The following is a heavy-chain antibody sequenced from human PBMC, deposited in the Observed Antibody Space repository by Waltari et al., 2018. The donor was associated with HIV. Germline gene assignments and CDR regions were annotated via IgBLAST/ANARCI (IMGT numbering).Heavy chain of an antibody. CDR3: ARDGHYYDSRPLDY. V-gene: IGHV3-30-3*01. Sequence: QVQLVESGGGVVQPGRSLRLSCAASGFTIRPYAMHWVRQAPGKGLGWGETNANDGSNKYYVDAVKGRFTISRDNSKNTLYLQMNSLRAEDTAVYYCARDGHYYDSRPLDYCGQGTLVTVSS. CDR2: NANDGSNK. J-gene: IGHJ4*02. D-gene: IGHD3-22*01. CDR1: GFTIRPYA.